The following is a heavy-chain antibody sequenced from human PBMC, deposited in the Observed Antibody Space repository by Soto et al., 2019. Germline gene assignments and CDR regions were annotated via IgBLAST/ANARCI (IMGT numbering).Heavy chain of an antibody. CDR2: IYYSGST. J-gene: IGHJ4*02. D-gene: IGHD6-19*01. V-gene: IGHV4-39*01. CDR3: ARQRTGYSSGWFGY. Sequence: PSETLSLTCTVSGGSISSSSYYWGWIRQPPGKGLEWIGSIYYSGSTYYNPSLKSRVTISVDTSKNQFSLKLSSVTAADTAVYYCARQRTGYSSGWFGYWGQGTLVTVSS. CDR1: GGSISSSSYY.